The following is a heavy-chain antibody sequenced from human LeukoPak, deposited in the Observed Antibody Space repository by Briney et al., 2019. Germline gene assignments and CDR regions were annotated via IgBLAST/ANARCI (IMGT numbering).Heavy chain of an antibody. V-gene: IGHV3-23*01. CDR3: AKDSCLRTNPSCYSSAENYHYYYRGV. D-gene: IGHD2-2*02. CDR1: GLTFSDFD. Sequence: GGSLSLSCAPSGLTFSDFDMGWARQARGKGLESVAAISESGGATHYADCVRGRFTLSRDISKNTLYMHMSSLRAEDTAVYFCAKDSCLRTNPSCYSSAENYHYYYRGVWGKGTTVTVSS. J-gene: IGHJ6*03. CDR2: ISESGGAT.